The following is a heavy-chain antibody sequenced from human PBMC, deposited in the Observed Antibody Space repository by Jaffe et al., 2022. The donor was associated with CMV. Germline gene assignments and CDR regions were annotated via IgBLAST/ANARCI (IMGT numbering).Heavy chain of an antibody. V-gene: IGHV4-39*01. CDR2: IYYSGST. D-gene: IGHD6-13*01. CDR1: GGSISSSSYY. J-gene: IGHJ6*02. CDR3: ARLGYSSTSGGVFVYYYYGMDV. Sequence: QLQLQESGPGLVKPSETLSLTCTVSGGSISSSSYYWGWIRQPPGKGLEWIGSIYYSGSTYYNPSLKSRVTISVDTSKNQFSLKLSSVTAADTAVYYCARLGYSSTSGGVFVYYYYGMDVWGQGTTVTVSS.